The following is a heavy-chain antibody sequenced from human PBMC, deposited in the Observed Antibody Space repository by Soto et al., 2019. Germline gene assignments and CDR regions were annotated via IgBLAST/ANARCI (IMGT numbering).Heavy chain of an antibody. CDR3: ARGVNWLLLLSSAFDI. D-gene: IGHD3-22*01. V-gene: IGHV4-31*03. J-gene: IGHJ3*02. Sequence: SETLSLTCTVSGGSIGSGGYYWSWIRQHPGKGLEWIGYIYYSGSTYYNPSLKSRVTISVDTSKNQFSLKLSSVTAADTAVYYCARGVNWLLLLSSAFDIWGQGTMVTVSS. CDR2: IYYSGST. CDR1: GGSIGSGGYY.